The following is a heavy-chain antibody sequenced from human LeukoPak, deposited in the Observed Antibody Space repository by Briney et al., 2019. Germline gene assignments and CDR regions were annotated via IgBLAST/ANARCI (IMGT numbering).Heavy chain of an antibody. CDR2: ISGSGGST. CDR1: GFTFSSYG. Sequence: GGSLRLSCAASGFTFSSYGMSWVRQAPGKGLEWASAISGSGGSTYYADSVKGRFTISRDNSKNTLYLQMNSLRAEDTAVYYCAKDQGITMIVDDYWGQGTLVTVSA. J-gene: IGHJ4*02. D-gene: IGHD3-22*01. V-gene: IGHV3-23*01. CDR3: AKDQGITMIVDDY.